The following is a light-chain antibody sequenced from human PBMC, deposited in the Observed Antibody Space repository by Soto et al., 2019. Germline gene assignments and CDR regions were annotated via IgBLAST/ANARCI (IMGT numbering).Light chain of an antibody. CDR3: QSYDSSLSGSV. CDR1: SSNIGAGYD. J-gene: IGLJ3*02. CDR2: GNS. V-gene: IGLV1-40*01. Sequence: QSVLTQPPSVSGVPGQRVTISCTGSSSNIGAGYDVHWYQQLPGTAPKLLIYGNSNRPSGVPDRFSGSKSGTSASLAITGLQAEDEADYYCQSYDSSLSGSVFGGGTKLTV.